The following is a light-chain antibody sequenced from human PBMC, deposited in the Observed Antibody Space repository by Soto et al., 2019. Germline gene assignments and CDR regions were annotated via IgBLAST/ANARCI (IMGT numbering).Light chain of an antibody. CDR1: QSVSSY. CDR2: DAS. V-gene: IGKV3-11*01. Sequence: EIVLTQSPATLSLSPGERATLSCRASQSVSSYLAWYQQKPGQAPRLLIYDASNRATGIPARFSGSGSGTDFTLTISSLVPEDFAVYYTQQRTNWPPMYTFCQGTKLEIK. CDR3: QQRTNWPPMYT. J-gene: IGKJ2*01.